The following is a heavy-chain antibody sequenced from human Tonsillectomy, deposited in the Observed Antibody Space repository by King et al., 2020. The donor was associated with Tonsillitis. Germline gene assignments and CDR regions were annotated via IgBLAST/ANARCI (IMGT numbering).Heavy chain of an antibody. V-gene: IGHV3-30-3*01. CDR3: ARHYYDSSGYYVSPARNGMDV. CDR2: ISYDGGKK. J-gene: IGHJ6*02. Sequence: QLVQSGGGVVQPGRSLRLSCAASGFTFSIYTMHWVRQAPGKGLEWVAVISYDGGKKYYADSVKGRFTISRDNSKNTLYLQMNSLRAEDTAMYFCARHYYDSSGYYVSPARNGMDVWGQGTTVTVSS. CDR1: GFTFSIYT. D-gene: IGHD3-22*01.